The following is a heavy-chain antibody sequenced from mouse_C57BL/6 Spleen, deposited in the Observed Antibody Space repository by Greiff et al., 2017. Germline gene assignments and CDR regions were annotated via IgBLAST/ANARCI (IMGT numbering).Heavy chain of an antibody. CDR1: GFTFSSYA. V-gene: IGHV5-9-1*02. Sequence: DVKLVEPGEGLVKPGGSLKLSCAASGFTFSSYAMSWVRQTPEKRLEWVAYISSGGDYIYYADTVKGRFTISRDNARNTLYLQMSSLKSEDTAMYYCTRGGYAMDYWGQGTSVTVSS. CDR3: TRGGYAMDY. CDR2: ISSGGDYI. J-gene: IGHJ4*01.